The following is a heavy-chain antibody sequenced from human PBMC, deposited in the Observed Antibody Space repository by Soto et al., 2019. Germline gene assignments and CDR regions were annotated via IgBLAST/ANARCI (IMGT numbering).Heavy chain of an antibody. CDR3: ARGPFYGDYVENGMDV. V-gene: IGHV3-15*07. CDR1: GFTFCNAW. J-gene: IGHJ6*02. D-gene: IGHD4-17*01. CDR2: IKSKTDGGTT. Sequence: GGSLRLSCAASGFTFCNAWMNGVRQAPGKGLEWVGRIKSKTDGGTTDYAAPVKGRFTISRDDSKNTLYLQMNSLKTEDTAVNYCARGPFYGDYVENGMDVWGQGTKVTV.